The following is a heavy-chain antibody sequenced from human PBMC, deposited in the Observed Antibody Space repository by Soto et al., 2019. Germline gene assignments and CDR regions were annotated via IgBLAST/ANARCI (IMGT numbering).Heavy chain of an antibody. D-gene: IGHD2-15*01. V-gene: IGHV1-18*01. CDR3: ARGAPYPLTLFTPLGYRSGGSCYSPYYYGMDV. CDR1: GYTFTSYG. CDR2: ISGYNGNK. Sequence: ASVKVSCKASGYTFTSYGISWVRQAPGQGLEWMGWISGYNGNKKYAQKLQGRVTMTTDTSTSTAYMELRSLRSDDTAVYYCARGAPYPLTLFTPLGYRSGGSCYSPYYYGMDVWGQGTTVTVSS. J-gene: IGHJ6*02.